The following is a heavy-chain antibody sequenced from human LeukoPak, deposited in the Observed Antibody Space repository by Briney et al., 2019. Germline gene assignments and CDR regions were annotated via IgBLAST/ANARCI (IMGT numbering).Heavy chain of an antibody. J-gene: IGHJ6*04. CDR1: GYTFTSYG. CDR2: ISAYNGNT. CDR3: ARRNDHGSQRSLDV. V-gene: IGHV1-18*01. D-gene: IGHD3-10*01. Sequence: ASVKVSCKASGYTFTSYGISWVRQAPGQGLEWMGWISAYNGNTNYAQKLQGRVTMTRDTSTSTVYMEVSSLRSEDTVVYYCARRNDHGSQRSLDVWGKGTTVTVSS.